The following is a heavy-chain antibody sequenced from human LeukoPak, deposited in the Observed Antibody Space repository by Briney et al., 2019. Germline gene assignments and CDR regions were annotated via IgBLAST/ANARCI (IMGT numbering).Heavy chain of an antibody. J-gene: IGHJ6*02. CDR2: IYYSGST. CDR1: GHSVNSNCY. Sequence: PSETLSLTCSVFGHSVNSNCYWGWIRQPPGKGLEWIGYIYYSGSTNYNPSLKSRVTISVDTSKNQFSLKLSSVTAADTAVYYCARQVATIMDVWGQGTTVTVSS. V-gene: IGHV4-59*08. CDR3: ARQVATIMDV. D-gene: IGHD5-24*01.